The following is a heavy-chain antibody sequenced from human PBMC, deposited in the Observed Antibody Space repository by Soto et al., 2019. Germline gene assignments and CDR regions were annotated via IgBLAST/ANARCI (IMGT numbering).Heavy chain of an antibody. CDR3: AKGLIYYRLSYGMDV. CDR1: GFTFSSYV. V-gene: IGHV3-30*18. CDR2: ISYDGSNK. J-gene: IGHJ6*02. Sequence: RLSCAASGFTFSSYVMHWGRQAPGKGLEWVAVISYDGSNKYYADSVKGRFTISRDNSKNTLYLQMNSLRAEDTAVYYCAKGLIYYRLSYGMDVWGQGTTATVSS. D-gene: IGHD3-16*01.